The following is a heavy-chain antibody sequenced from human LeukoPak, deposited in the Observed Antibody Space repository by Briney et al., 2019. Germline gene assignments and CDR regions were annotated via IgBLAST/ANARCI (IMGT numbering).Heavy chain of an antibody. D-gene: IGHD5-12*01. CDR3: ARVDRNTLLPSD. J-gene: IGHJ4*02. Sequence: GASVTVSCKASGYTFTSYGISWVRQAPGQGGEWMGWISAYNGNTNYAQKLQGRVTMTTDTSTSTAYMELRSLRSDDPAVYYCARVDRNTLLPSDWGQGTLVTVSS. CDR1: GYTFTSYG. V-gene: IGHV1-18*01. CDR2: ISAYNGNT.